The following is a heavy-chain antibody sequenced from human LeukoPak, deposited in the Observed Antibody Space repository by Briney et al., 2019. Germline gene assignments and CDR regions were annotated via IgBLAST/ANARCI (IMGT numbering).Heavy chain of an antibody. CDR1: GGSISSGSYY. D-gene: IGHD6-19*01. CDR2: IYTSGST. V-gene: IGHV4-61*02. J-gene: IGHJ4*02. CDR3: ARCRTAVAAPFDY. Sequence: SETLSLTCTVSGGSISSGSYYWSWIRQPAGKGLEWIGRIYTSGSTNYNPSLKSRVTISVDTSKNQFSLKLSSVTAADTAVYYCARCRTAVAAPFDYWGQGTLVTVSS.